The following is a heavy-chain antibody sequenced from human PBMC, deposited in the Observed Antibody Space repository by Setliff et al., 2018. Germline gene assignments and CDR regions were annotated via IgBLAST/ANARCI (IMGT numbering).Heavy chain of an antibody. CDR2: IVGSGSYI. J-gene: IGHJ4*02. V-gene: IGHV3-21*01. CDR3: ARDREGSGWYRYYFDY. D-gene: IGHD6-19*01. CDR1: GFTFSSYA. Sequence: GGSLRLSCAASGFTFSSYAMSWVRQAPGKGLEWVSAIVGSGSYIYYADSVKGRFTISRDNAKNSLYLQMNSLRAEDTAVYYCARDREGSGWYRYYFDYWGQGTLVTVSS.